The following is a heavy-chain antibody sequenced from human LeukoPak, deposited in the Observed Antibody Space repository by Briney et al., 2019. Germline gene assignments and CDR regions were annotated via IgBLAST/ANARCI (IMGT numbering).Heavy chain of an antibody. Sequence: PSETLSLTCTVSGGSISGYYWSWIRKPPGKGLEWIGYIYYSGSTNYSPSLKSRVTISVDTSKDEFSLKLSSVTAADTAVYYCARAGDSGNLAWGQGTLVTVSS. D-gene: IGHD1-26*01. V-gene: IGHV4-59*01. J-gene: IGHJ5*02. CDR2: IYYSGST. CDR3: ARAGDSGNLA. CDR1: GGSISGYY.